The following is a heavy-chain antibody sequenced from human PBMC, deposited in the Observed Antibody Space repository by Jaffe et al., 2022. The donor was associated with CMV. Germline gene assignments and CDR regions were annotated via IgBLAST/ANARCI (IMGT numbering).Heavy chain of an antibody. V-gene: IGHV4-39*01. J-gene: IGHJ5*02. CDR2: IYYSGSI. CDR3: ASYGYSSRRAWFDP. CDR1: GGSISSNSYY. Sequence: QLQLQESGPGLVKPSETLSLTCTVSGGSISSNSYYWGWIRQPPGKGLEWIGSIYYSGSIYYNPSLKSRVTISADTSKNQLSLKLSSVTAADTAVYYCASYGYSSRRAWFDPWGQGTLVTVSS. D-gene: IGHD5-18*01.